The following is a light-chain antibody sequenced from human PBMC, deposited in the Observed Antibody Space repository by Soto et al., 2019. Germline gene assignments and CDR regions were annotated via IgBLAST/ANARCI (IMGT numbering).Light chain of an antibody. V-gene: IGKV3-20*01. Sequence: EIVLTQSPGTLSLSPGERATLSCRASQSVSSNYLGWYQKKPGQAPRLLIYGGSSRATGIPDRFSGSGSGTDFTLAISRLEPEDFAVYYCQQYGSSLRTFGQGTKVDIK. J-gene: IGKJ1*01. CDR1: QSVSSNY. CDR2: GGS. CDR3: QQYGSSLRT.